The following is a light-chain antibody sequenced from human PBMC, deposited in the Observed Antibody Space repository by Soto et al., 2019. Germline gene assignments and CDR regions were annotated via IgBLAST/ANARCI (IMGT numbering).Light chain of an antibody. V-gene: IGKV3-20*01. CDR2: HAS. CDR1: RSGDTTF. Sequence: DMVLTQSPGTLSLSPGERATLSCRASRSGDTTFLAWYQRKPGQAPRLLVHHASHRATGIPDRFIRRGSRTDFPTTITGLQPEDCAVYYCLQYGYSPRTFGHGAKVEIK. J-gene: IGKJ1*01. CDR3: LQYGYSPRT.